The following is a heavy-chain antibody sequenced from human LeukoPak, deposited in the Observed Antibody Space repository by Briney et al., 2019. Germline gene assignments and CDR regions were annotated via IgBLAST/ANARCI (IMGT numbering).Heavy chain of an antibody. CDR2: MFPDDSDT. CDR3: ASRVAGDDAFDV. Sequence: GESLKISCKASGYSFTSHWIGWVRQKSGKGLEWVGIMFPDDSDTRYSPSFQGQVAISADKSISTAYLQWAGLKASDIAMYYCASRVAGDDAFDVWGQGTMVTVSS. CDR1: GYSFTSHW. J-gene: IGHJ3*01. V-gene: IGHV5-51*01. D-gene: IGHD6-19*01.